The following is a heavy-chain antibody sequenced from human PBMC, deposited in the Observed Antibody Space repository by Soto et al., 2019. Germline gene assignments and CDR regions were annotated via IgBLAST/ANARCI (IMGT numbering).Heavy chain of an antibody. CDR1: GYSFTSYW. CDR2: IYPGDSDT. CDR3: ARTDSSGWSPDAFDI. Sequence: PGESLKISCKGSGYSFTSYWIGWVRQMPGKGLEWMGIIYPGDSDTRYSPSFQGQVTISADKSISTAYLQWSSLKASDTAMYYCARTDSSGWSPDAFDIWGQGTMVTVSS. V-gene: IGHV5-51*01. J-gene: IGHJ3*02. D-gene: IGHD6-19*01.